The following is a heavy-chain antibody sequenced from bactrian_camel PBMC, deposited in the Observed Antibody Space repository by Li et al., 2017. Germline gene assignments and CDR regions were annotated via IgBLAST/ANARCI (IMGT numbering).Heavy chain of an antibody. CDR2: INGDGAT. CDR3: AADYRYDGSWYDY. D-gene: IGHD6*01. CDR1: PDTVIRLC. J-gene: IGHJ4*01. Sequence: HVQLVESGGGSVQAGRSLKLSCQTSPDTVIRLCMAWFRQVPGKEREWVASINGDGATRNSDSMKGRFVISKDDNANTLYLQMNSLKSEDTALYYCAADYRYDGSWYDYWGQGTQVTVS. V-gene: IGHV3S1*01.